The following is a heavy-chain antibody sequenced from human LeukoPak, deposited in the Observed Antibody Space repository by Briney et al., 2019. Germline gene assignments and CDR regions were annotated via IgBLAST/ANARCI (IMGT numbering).Heavy chain of an antibody. D-gene: IGHD5-24*01. CDR1: GFTFSRNA. V-gene: IGHV3-48*03. CDR3: ARGSDGNGPGMDV. J-gene: IGHJ6*02. Sequence: GGSLRLSCAASGFTFSRNAMHWVRQAPGRGLEWVSHITTGGSTTSYADSVKGRFTMSRDNAKNSLYLQMHSPRDADTAIYYCARGSDGNGPGMDVWGQGTTVTVSS. CDR2: ITTGGSTT.